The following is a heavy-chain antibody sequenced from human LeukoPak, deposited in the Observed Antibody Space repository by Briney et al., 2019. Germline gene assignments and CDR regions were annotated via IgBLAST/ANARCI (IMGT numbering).Heavy chain of an antibody. V-gene: IGHV3-74*01. Sequence: GGSLRLSCAASGFTFSSYWMHWVRQAPGKGLVWVSRINSDGSSTSYADSVKGRFTISRDNAKNTLYLQMNSLRAEDTAVYYCAREVGLHDYYYMDVWGKGTTVTVSS. D-gene: IGHD2-2*01. CDR2: INSDGSST. J-gene: IGHJ6*03. CDR3: AREVGLHDYYYMDV. CDR1: GFTFSSYW.